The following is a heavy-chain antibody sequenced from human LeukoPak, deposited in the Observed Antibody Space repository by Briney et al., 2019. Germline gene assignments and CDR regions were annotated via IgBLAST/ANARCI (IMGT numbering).Heavy chain of an antibody. D-gene: IGHD2-2*03. V-gene: IGHV1-2*04. CDR2: INPNSGFT. Sequence: GASVNVSCKASGYTFTGYYMHWVRQAPGQGLEWLGWINPNSGFTNYAQKFQGWVTMTRDTSISTAYLEVSRLRSGDTAVYYCARDERGMDFVNPDAFDIWGQGTMVTVSS. CDR1: GYTFTGYY. CDR3: ARDERGMDFVNPDAFDI. J-gene: IGHJ3*02.